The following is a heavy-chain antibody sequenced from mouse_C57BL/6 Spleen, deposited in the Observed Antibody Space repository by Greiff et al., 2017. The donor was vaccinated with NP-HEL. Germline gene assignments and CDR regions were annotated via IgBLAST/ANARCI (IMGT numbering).Heavy chain of an antibody. CDR2: IYPGDGDT. V-gene: IGHV1-80*01. D-gene: IGHD2-1*01. Sequence: VQLQQSGAELVKPGASVKISCKASGYAFSSYWMNWVKQRPGQGLEWIGQIYPGDGDTNYNGKFKGKATLTADKSSSTAYMQLSSLTSEDSAVYFCAIYGNYGIDYAMDYWGQGTSVTVSS. CDR3: AIYGNYGIDYAMDY. J-gene: IGHJ4*01. CDR1: GYAFSSYW.